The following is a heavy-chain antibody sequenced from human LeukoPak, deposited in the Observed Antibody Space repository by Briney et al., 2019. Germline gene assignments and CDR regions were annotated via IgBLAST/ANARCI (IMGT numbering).Heavy chain of an antibody. Sequence: SETLSLTCTVSGGSISSSNYYWGWIRQPPGKGLEWIGTISNRGSTYYNPSLKSRVTISVDTSKNQLPLKLSSVTAADTAIFYCARQRAVAGTEDYWGQGTLVTVSS. J-gene: IGHJ4*02. V-gene: IGHV4-39*01. CDR2: ISNRGST. CDR3: ARQRAVAGTEDY. D-gene: IGHD6-19*01. CDR1: GGSISSSNYY.